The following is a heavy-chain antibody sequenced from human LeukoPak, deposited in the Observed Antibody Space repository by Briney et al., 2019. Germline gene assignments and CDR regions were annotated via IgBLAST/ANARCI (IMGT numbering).Heavy chain of an antibody. CDR1: GFTFSSYG. V-gene: IGHV3-30*18. CDR2: ISYDGSNK. D-gene: IGHD2-15*01. Sequence: PGRSLRLSCAASGFTFSSYGMHWVRQAPGKGLEWVAVISYDGSNKYYADSVKGRFTISGDNSKNTLYLQMNSLRAEDTAVYYCAKDTGGRSGSCLYYWGQGTLVTVSS. J-gene: IGHJ4*02. CDR3: AKDTGGRSGSCLYY.